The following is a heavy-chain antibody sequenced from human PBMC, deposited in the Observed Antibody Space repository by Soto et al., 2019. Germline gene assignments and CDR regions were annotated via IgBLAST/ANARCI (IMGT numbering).Heavy chain of an antibody. J-gene: IGHJ4*02. V-gene: IGHV3-30*18. CDR3: SKDHYDRSGCFDS. Sequence: GGSLILSCAASGFTFSSYGMHWVRQAPGKGLEWVAIISYDGSNKYYADSVKGRFTISRDNSKNTLYLQMNSLRAEDTAVYYCSKDHYDRSGCFDSWGQGTLSSVSS. D-gene: IGHD3-22*01. CDR1: GFTFSSYG. CDR2: ISYDGSNK.